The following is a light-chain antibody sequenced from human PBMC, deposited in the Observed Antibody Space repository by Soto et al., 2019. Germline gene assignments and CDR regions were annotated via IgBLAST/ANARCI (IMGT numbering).Light chain of an antibody. V-gene: IGKV1-5*03. CDR1: QSISSW. Sequence: DIQMTQSPSTLSASVGERATITCRASQSISSWLAWYQQKPGKAPKLLIYKASSLESGVPSRFSGSGSGTEFTLTISSLQPDDFATYYCQQYNTYPWTFGQGTKVDIK. J-gene: IGKJ1*01. CDR3: QQYNTYPWT. CDR2: KAS.